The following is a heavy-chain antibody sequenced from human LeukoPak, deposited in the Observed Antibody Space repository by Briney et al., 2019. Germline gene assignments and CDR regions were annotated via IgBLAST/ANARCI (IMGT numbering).Heavy chain of an antibody. D-gene: IGHD2-8*01. J-gene: IGHJ3*02. V-gene: IGHV4-59*08. Sequence: PSETLSLTCTVSGGSISSYYWSWIRQPPGKGLEWIGYIYYSGSTNYNPSLKSRVTISVDTSKNQFSLKLSSVTAADTAVCYCARTQDIVLMVYAIPRENAFDIWGQGTMVTVSS. CDR2: IYYSGST. CDR3: ARTQDIVLMVYAIPRENAFDI. CDR1: GGSISSYY.